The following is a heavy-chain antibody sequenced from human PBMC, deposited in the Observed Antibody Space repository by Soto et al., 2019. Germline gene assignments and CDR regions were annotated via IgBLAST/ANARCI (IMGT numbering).Heavy chain of an antibody. V-gene: IGHV1-3*01. Sequence: QVQLVQSGAEVKKPGASVKVSCKASGYTFTSYAMHWVRQAPGQRLEWMGWINAGNGNTKYSQKFQGRVTITRDTSASTAYMELSSLRSEDTAVYYCARPKTIFPGIAGSTSGWFDPWGQGTLVTVSS. D-gene: IGHD6-13*01. CDR3: ARPKTIFPGIAGSTSGWFDP. CDR2: INAGNGNT. CDR1: GYTFTSYA. J-gene: IGHJ5*01.